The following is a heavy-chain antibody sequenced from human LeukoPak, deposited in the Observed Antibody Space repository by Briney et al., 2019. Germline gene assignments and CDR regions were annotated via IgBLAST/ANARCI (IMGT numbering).Heavy chain of an antibody. D-gene: IGHD3-16*01. J-gene: IGHJ3*01. V-gene: IGHV3-30*02. CDR3: AKPASMGATSSAFEF. CDR2: IRFDGTNK. Sequence: GGSLRLSCAASGFTFSSYAMSWVRQAPGKGLEWVTFIRFDGTNKYYADSVKGRFTISRDNSKNILYLQMNSLRGDDTAVYYCAKPASMGATSSAFEFWGQGTMVSVSS. CDR1: GFTFSSYA.